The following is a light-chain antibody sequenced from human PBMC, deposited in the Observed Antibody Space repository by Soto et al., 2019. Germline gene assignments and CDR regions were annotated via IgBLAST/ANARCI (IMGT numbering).Light chain of an antibody. CDR1: QSVSDN. CDR2: GAS. J-gene: IGKJ1*01. CDR3: QHYNNWLVT. V-gene: IGKV3D-15*01. Sequence: EIVMTQSPATLSVSPGERATLSCRASQSVSDNLAWYQQKPGQAPRLLIYGASTRATDVPARFSGSGSGTEFTLTISSLQSEDFAVYYCQHYNNWLVTFGQGTKVDIK.